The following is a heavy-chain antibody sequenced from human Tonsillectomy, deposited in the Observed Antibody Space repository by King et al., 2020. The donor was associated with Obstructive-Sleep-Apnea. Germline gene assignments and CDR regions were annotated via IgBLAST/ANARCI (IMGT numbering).Heavy chain of an antibody. CDR2: IFPGDSDT. CDR3: ARGTDGYFDL. D-gene: IGHD1-1*01. J-gene: IGHJ2*01. V-gene: IGHV5-51*01. CDR1: GYRFTNYW. Sequence: QLVQSGAEVKKPGESLKISCKGSGYRFTNYWIGWVRQIPGKGLEWMGIIFPGDSDTTYSPSFQGQVAPSADKSLSTAYLQWSSLKASDTAMYYCARGTDGYFDLWGHGTLVTVSS.